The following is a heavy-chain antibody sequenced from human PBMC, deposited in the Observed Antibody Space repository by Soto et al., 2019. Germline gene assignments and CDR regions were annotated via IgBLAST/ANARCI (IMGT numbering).Heavy chain of an antibody. D-gene: IGHD3-22*01. Sequence: SQTLSLTCVISGDSVSSNSAAWNWIRQSPSRGLEWLGRTYYRSKWYNDYAVSVKSRITINPDTSKNQFSLQLNSVTPEDTAVYYCAREKTEYYYDSSGYYPENWFDPWGQGTLVTVSS. J-gene: IGHJ5*02. CDR1: GDSVSSNSAA. CDR3: AREKTEYYYDSSGYYPENWFDP. V-gene: IGHV6-1*01. CDR2: TYYRSKWYN.